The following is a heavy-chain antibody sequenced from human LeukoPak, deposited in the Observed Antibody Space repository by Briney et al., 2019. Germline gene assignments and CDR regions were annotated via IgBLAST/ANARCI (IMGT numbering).Heavy chain of an antibody. CDR3: AKDGGVITPFYFFDY. V-gene: IGHV3-9*01. CDR1: GFTFDDYA. D-gene: IGHD1-14*01. Sequence: AGGSLRLSCAASGFTFDDYAMHWVRQTPGKGLEWVSGISWNSGSIAYADSVKGRFTISRDNAKNSLYLQMNSLRAEDTALYYCAKDGGVITPFYFFDYWGQGTLVTVSS. J-gene: IGHJ4*02. CDR2: ISWNSGSI.